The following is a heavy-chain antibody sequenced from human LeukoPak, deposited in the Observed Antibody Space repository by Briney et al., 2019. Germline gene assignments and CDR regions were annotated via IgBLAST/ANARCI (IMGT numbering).Heavy chain of an antibody. CDR1: GYTFTSYY. Sequence: ASVKVSCKASGYTFTSYYMHWVRQAPGQGLEWMGWISANNGNTNYAQKLQGRVTITTDTSTSTAYMELRSLTSDDTAVYYCTRDLGIIWGQGTMVTVSS. CDR3: TRDLGII. CDR2: ISANNGNT. J-gene: IGHJ3*02. D-gene: IGHD1-14*01. V-gene: IGHV1-18*04.